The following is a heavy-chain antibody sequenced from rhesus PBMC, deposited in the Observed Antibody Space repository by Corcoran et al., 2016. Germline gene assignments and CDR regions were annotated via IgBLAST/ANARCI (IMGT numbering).Heavy chain of an antibody. Sequence: QVQLQESGPGLVKPSEILSLTCAVSGGSISSNYWSWIRQSPGKGLEWIVYIYGGCGGTSYDPPLKSRGTLSRDTSKNQFSLKLSSVTAADADVYYCAKFTVAASGYFDSWGQGVLVTVSS. J-gene: IGHJ4*01. CDR3: AKFTVAASGYFDS. CDR1: GGSISSNY. V-gene: IGHV4-147*01. CDR2: IYGGCGGT. D-gene: IGHD4-29*01.